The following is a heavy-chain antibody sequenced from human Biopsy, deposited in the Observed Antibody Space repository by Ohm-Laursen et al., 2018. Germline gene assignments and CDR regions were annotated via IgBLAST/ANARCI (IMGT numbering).Heavy chain of an antibody. J-gene: IGHJ6*02. D-gene: IGHD3-9*01. CDR3: ARVPAYPSIDGYYGLDL. V-gene: IGHV1-2*02. CDR1: GYTFRGYH. CDR2: INPNSGNA. Sequence: GASVKVSCKASGYTFRGYHLHWVRQAPRHGLEWMGWINPNSGNANYAQSFQGRLTVTRDTSISTAYMELTSLRSDDTSIYYCARVPAYPSIDGYYGLDLWGQGTTVIVSS.